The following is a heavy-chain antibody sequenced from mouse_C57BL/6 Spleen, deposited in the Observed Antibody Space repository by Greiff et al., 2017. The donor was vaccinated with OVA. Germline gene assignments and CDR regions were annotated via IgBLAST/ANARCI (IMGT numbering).Heavy chain of an antibody. J-gene: IGHJ2*01. CDR3: ARSSEGKSFDY. V-gene: IGHV1-80*01. Sequence: QVQLKQSGAELVKPGASVKISCKASGYAFSSYWMNWVKQRPGKGLEWIGQIYPGDGDTNYNGKFKSKATLTADKSSSTAYMQLSSLTSEDSAVYFCARSSEGKSFDYWGQGTTLTVSS. D-gene: IGHD6-1*01. CDR1: GYAFSSYW. CDR2: IYPGDGDT.